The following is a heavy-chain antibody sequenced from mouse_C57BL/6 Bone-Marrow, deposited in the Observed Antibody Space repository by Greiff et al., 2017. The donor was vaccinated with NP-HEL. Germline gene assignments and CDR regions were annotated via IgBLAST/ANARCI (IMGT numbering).Heavy chain of an antibody. D-gene: IGHD1-1*01. J-gene: IGHJ4*01. Sequence: VKLVESGPGLVQPSQSLSITCTVSGFSLTSYGVPWVRQSPGKGLEWLGVIWSGGSTDYNAAFISRLSISKDNSKSQVFFKMNSLQADDTAIYYCARNYPHYYGSSYDAMDYWGQGTSVTVSS. CDR2: IWSGGST. CDR1: GFSLTSYG. V-gene: IGHV2-2*01. CDR3: ARNYPHYYGSSYDAMDY.